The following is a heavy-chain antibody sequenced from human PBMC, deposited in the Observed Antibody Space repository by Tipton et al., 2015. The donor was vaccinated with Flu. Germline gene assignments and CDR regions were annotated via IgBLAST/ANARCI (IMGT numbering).Heavy chain of an antibody. V-gene: IGHV4-39*07. Sequence: TLSLTCTVSGASIISNTYYWAWIRQPPGKELEWIGTVSYTGQTYYNPSLKSRVTISVDTSKNQFSLNLSSVTAADTAVYSCARGAFGYDWFDPWGQGTLVTVSS. CDR1: GASIISNTYY. CDR2: VSYTGQT. D-gene: IGHD2-15*01. CDR3: ARGAFGYDWFDP. J-gene: IGHJ5*02.